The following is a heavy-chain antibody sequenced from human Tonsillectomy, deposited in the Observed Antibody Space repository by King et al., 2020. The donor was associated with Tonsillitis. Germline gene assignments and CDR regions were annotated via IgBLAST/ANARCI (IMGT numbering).Heavy chain of an antibody. D-gene: IGHD4-17*01. J-gene: IGHJ6*03. V-gene: IGHV3-48*01. CDR2: ISSSSSTI. CDR1: GFTFSSYS. CDR3: AILGYGDYYYYMDV. Sequence: QLVQSGVGLVQPGGALRLSCAASGFTFSSYSMNWVRPAPGLGLEWVSYISSSSSTIYYADSVKGRFNISRDNAKNSLYLQMNSLRAEDTAVHYCAILGYGDYYYYMDVWGKGTTVTVSS.